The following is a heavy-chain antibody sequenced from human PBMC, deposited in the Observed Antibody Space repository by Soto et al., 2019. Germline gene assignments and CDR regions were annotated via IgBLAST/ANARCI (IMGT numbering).Heavy chain of an antibody. D-gene: IGHD2-8*01. V-gene: IGHV4-31*03. CDR2: IYYSGST. J-gene: IGHJ4*02. Sequence: PSETLSLTCTVSGGSISSGGYYWSWIRQHPGKGLEWIGYIYYSGSTYYNPSLKSRVTISVDTSKNQFSLKLSSVTAADTSVYYCVRELTNIVLSPVYFDYWGQGTLVTVSS. CDR3: VRELTNIVLSPVYFDY. CDR1: GGSISSGGYY.